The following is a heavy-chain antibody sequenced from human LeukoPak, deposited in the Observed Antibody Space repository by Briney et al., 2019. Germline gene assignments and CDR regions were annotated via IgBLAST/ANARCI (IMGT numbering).Heavy chain of an antibody. CDR1: GGSISSYY. Sequence: SETLSLTCTVSGGSISSYYWSWIRQPPGKGLEWIGYIYYSGSTNYNPSLKSRLTISTDTSKNQFSFKLNFVTAADTALYYCVTAPNQDFFDYWGRGTLVTVSS. D-gene: IGHD1-14*01. J-gene: IGHJ4*01. V-gene: IGHV4-59*08. CDR3: VTAPNQDFFDY. CDR2: IYYSGST.